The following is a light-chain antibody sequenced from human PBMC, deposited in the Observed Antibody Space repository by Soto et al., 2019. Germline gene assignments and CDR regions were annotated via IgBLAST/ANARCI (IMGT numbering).Light chain of an antibody. J-gene: IGKJ1*01. CDR1: QNISTF. Sequence: IHMTQSPSSLSASVGDRGNISCRASQNISTFLNWYQQKPGKAPKVLVYGASSLESGVPSRFSGSGSGTEFTLTISSLQPDDFATYYCQHYNSYSEAFGQGTKVDIK. V-gene: IGKV1-5*01. CDR2: GAS. CDR3: QHYNSYSEA.